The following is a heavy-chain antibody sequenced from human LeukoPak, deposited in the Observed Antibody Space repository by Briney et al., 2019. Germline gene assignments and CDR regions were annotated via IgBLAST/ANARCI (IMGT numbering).Heavy chain of an antibody. CDR3: ASYDSSGYSEMDY. D-gene: IGHD3-22*01. CDR2: ISGSGGST. V-gene: IGHV3-23*01. CDR1: GFTFSSYG. Sequence: SGGSLRLSCAASGFTFSSYGMSWVRQAPGKGLEWVSAISGSGGSTYYADSVKGRFTISRDNAKNSLYLQMNSLRAEDTAVYYCASYDSSGYSEMDYWGQGTLVTVSS. J-gene: IGHJ4*02.